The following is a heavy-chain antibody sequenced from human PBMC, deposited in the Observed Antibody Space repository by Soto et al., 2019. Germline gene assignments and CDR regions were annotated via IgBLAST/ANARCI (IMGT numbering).Heavy chain of an antibody. Sequence: GGSLRLSCAASGFTVSSNYMSWVRQAPGKGLEWVSVIYSGGSTYYADSVKGRFTISRDNSKNTLYLQMNSLRAEDTAVYYCAKSDDILTGYYSDLRYYYYMDVWGKGTTVTVSS. CDR3: AKSDDILTGYYSDLRYYYYMDV. CDR2: IYSGGST. D-gene: IGHD3-9*01. V-gene: IGHV3-53*01. CDR1: GFTVSSNY. J-gene: IGHJ6*03.